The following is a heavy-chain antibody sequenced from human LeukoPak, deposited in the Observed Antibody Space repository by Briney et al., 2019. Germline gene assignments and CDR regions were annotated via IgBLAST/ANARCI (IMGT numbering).Heavy chain of an antibody. J-gene: IGHJ4*02. D-gene: IGHD1-26*01. CDR3: ARGDINQGGELLQSPPFDY. Sequence: KSSETLSLTCTVSGGSISSGGYYWSWIRQHPGKGLEWIGYIYYSGSTYYNPSLKSRVTISVDTSKNQFSLKLSSVTAADTAVYYCARGDINQGGELLQSPPFDYWGQGTLVTVSS. V-gene: IGHV4-31*03. CDR2: IYYSGST. CDR1: GGSISSGGYY.